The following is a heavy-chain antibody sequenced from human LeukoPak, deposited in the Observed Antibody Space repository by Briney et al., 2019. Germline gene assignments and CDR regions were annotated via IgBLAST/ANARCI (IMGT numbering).Heavy chain of an antibody. CDR1: GYTFTGYY. V-gene: IGHV1-2*02. CDR2: IYPNSGGT. J-gene: IGHJ4*02. Sequence: ASVKVSCKASGYTFTGYYMHWVRQAPGQGLEWMGWIYPNSGGTNYAQKFQGRVTMTRDTSISTAYMELSRLRSDDTAVYYCARNDPNRRDGYIVFDYWGQGTLVTVSS. CDR3: ARNDPNRRDGYIVFDY. D-gene: IGHD5-24*01.